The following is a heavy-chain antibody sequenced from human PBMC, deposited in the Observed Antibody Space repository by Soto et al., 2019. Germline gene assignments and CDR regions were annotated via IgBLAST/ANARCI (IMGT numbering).Heavy chain of an antibody. V-gene: IGHV4-61*01. CDR2: VYYSGST. D-gene: IGHD2-21*02. CDR3: ARVDGDFGQYWFDP. Sequence: QVQLQESGPGLVKPSETLSLLCNVSGASVTSASYYWSWLRQPPGKGLEWIGYVYYSGSTSYNPSFKSRVTMSIDTSTNEFSLKMNSVTAADTDVYYCARVDGDFGQYWFDPWGQGTPVTVSS. CDR1: GASVTSASYY. J-gene: IGHJ5*02.